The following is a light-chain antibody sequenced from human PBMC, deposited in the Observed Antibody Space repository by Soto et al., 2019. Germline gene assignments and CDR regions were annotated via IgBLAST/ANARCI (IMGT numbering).Light chain of an antibody. CDR2: LNSDGSH. CDR3: QTWGSGFWV. Sequence: QPVLTQSPSASASLGGSVKFTCTLSSGHSNYAIAWHQQQPEKGPRYLMKLNSDGSHSKGDGIPDRFSGSSSGAERYLTISSLQSEDEADYYCQTWGSGFWVFGGGTKLTVL. V-gene: IGLV4-69*01. CDR1: SGHSNYA. J-gene: IGLJ3*02.